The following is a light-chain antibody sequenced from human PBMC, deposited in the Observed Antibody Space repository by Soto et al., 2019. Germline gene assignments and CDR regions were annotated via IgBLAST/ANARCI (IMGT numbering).Light chain of an antibody. CDR3: CSYAGTSTHTV. CDR2: EVS. CDR1: RSDVGSYNL. V-gene: IGLV2-23*02. Sequence: QSVLTQPASVSGSPGQSITISCTGTRSDVGSYNLVSWYQQHPGKAPKHMISEVSKRPSGISDRFSGSKSGSTASLTISGLQAEDEADYYCCSYAGTSTHTVFGGGTQLTVL. J-gene: IGLJ7*01.